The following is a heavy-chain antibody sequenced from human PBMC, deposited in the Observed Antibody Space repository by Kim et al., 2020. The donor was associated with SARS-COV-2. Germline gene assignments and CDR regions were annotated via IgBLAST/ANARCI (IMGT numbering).Heavy chain of an antibody. CDR2: IYPGDSDT. V-gene: IGHV5-51*01. D-gene: IGHD1-26*01. J-gene: IGHJ6*02. CDR1: GYSFTSYW. CDR3: ARHAQVGATTHYYYGMDV. Sequence: GESLKISCKGSGYSFTSYWIGWVRQMPGKGLEWMGIIYPGDSDTRYSPSFQGQVTISADKSISTAYLQWSSLKASDTAMYYCARHAQVGATTHYYYGMDVWGQGTTVTVSS.